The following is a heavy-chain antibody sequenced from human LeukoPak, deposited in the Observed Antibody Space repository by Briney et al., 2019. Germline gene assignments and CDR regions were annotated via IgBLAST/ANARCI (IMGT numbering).Heavy chain of an antibody. CDR2: MNPNSGDT. CDR3: ARNKYYDILTGYSQSAFSFDY. V-gene: IGHV1-8*03. D-gene: IGHD3-9*01. J-gene: IGHJ4*02. CDR1: GYTFTSYD. Sequence: ASVKVSCKASGYTFTSYDINWVRQAHGPGLEWMGWMNPNSGDTGYAQKFQVRVTITRNTSISTAYMELSSLRSEDTAVYYCARNKYYDILTGYSQSAFSFDYWGQGTLVTVSS.